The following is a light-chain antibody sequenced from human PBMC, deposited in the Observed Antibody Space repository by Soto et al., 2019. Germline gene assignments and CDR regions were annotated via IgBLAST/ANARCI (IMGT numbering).Light chain of an antibody. CDR3: SSYAGSNNLGV. J-gene: IGLJ1*01. V-gene: IGLV2-8*01. CDR1: SSDVGGYKY. Sequence: QSVLTQPPSASGSPGQSVTISCTGTSSDVGGYKYVSWYQQHPGKAPKLMIFEVNKRPSGVPDRFSGSKSGNTASLTVSGLQDEDEADYYCSSYAGSNNLGVFGTGTKLTVL. CDR2: EVN.